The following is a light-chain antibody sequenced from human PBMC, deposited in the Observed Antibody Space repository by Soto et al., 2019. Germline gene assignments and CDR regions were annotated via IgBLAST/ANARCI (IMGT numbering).Light chain of an antibody. CDR3: SSYTSSSTLHV. V-gene: IGLV2-14*01. Sequence: QSALTQPASVSGSPGQSITISCTGTSSDVGAYNYVSWYQQHPGKAPKLMIYEVSNRPSGVSNRFSVSKSGNTASLTISGLQAEDEADYYCSSYTSSSTLHVFGTGTKLTVL. J-gene: IGLJ1*01. CDR1: SSDVGAYNY. CDR2: EVS.